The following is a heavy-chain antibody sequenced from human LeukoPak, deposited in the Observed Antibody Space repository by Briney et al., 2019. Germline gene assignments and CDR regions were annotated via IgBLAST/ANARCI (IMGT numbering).Heavy chain of an antibody. D-gene: IGHD2-15*01. CDR3: ATRSEIYDY. Sequence: GGSLRLSCAASGFTFSSYAMTWVRQAPGKGLEWVSAISGSGDSAYYADSVKGRFTISRDNSKNTLYLQMNSLRAEDTAVYYCATRSEIYDYWGQGSLVTVSS. V-gene: IGHV3-23*01. J-gene: IGHJ4*02. CDR1: GFTFSSYA. CDR2: ISGSGDSA.